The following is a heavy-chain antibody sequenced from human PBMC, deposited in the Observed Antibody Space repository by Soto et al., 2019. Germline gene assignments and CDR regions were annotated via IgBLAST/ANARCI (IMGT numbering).Heavy chain of an antibody. CDR1: GFTFSNYA. V-gene: IGHV3-64*01. CDR3: ARGRAQFDY. J-gene: IGHJ4*02. CDR2: ISSNGGST. Sequence: GGSLRLSCAASGFTFSNYAVHWVRQAPGKGLEYVSTISSNGGSTYYANSVKGRFTISRDNSKNTLYLQMGSLSADDMAVYYCARGRAQFDYWGQGTLVTVSS.